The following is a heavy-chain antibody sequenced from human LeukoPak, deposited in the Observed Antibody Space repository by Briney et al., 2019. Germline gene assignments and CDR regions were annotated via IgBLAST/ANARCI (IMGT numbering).Heavy chain of an antibody. D-gene: IGHD3-10*01. CDR3: ARDSTGEFPPFDY. J-gene: IGHJ4*02. CDR1: GLTFSSYG. Sequence: GRSLRLSCAASGLTFSSYGMHWVRQAPGKGLEWVAVIWYDGSNKYYVDSVKGRFTISRDNSKNTLYLQMNSLRAEDTAVYYCARDSTGEFPPFDYWGQGTLVTVSS. V-gene: IGHV3-33*01. CDR2: IWYDGSNK.